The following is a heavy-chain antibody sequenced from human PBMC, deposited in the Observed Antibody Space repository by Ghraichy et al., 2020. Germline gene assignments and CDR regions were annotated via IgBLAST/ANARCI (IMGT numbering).Heavy chain of an antibody. CDR3: VRERSITGSAGRFEF. CDR1: GFIFDRYA. D-gene: IGHD1-20*01. Sequence: GESMNISCVASGFIFDRYAMNWVRQAPGKGLEWVSAISGTTTATYYADSVRGRFTVSRDNSESRLYLQMNSLRAEDSAIYYCVRERSITGSAGRFEFWGQGTLGTVSS. J-gene: IGHJ4*02. V-gene: IGHV3-23*01. CDR2: ISGTTTAT.